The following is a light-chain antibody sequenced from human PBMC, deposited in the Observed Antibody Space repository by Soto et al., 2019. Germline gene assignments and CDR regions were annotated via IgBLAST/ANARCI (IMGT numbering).Light chain of an antibody. CDR2: AAS. Sequence: DIQMTQSPSSLSASVGDRVTITCRASLGIRDDLGWYQHKPGKAPKRLIYAASSLHSGVPSRFSGSGSGTDFTLTISSLQPEDFATYYCQQSYSTPQVTFGQGTRLEIK. CDR3: QQSYSTPQVT. J-gene: IGKJ5*01. V-gene: IGKV1-39*01. CDR1: LGIRDD.